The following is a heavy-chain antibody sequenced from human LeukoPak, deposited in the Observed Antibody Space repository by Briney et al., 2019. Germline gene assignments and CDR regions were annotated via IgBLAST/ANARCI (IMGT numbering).Heavy chain of an antibody. V-gene: IGHV4-59*08. J-gene: IGHJ5*02. CDR2: VYYSGNT. D-gene: IGHD4-17*01. CDR1: GVSITSYY. CDR3: AKLWDDFGDSSAWFDP. Sequence: SETLSLTCSVSGVSITSYYWTWIRQPPGKGLEWIGYVYYSGNTLYNPSLKSRVSMSVDTSKNHFSLDLWSVTAADTAVYYCAKLWDDFGDSSAWFDPWGQGTLVTVSS.